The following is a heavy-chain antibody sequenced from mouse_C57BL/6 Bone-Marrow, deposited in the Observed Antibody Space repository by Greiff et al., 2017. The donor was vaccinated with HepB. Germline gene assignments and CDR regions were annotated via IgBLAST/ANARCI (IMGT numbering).Heavy chain of an antibody. CDR3: AIKGVYGPWFAY. V-gene: IGHV1-74*01. J-gene: IGHJ3*01. CDR1: GYTFTSYW. D-gene: IGHD1-1*01. CDR2: IHPSDSDT. Sequence: QVHVKQPGAELVKPGASVKVSCKASGYTFTSYWMHWVKQRPGQGLEWIGRIHPSDSDTNYNQKFKGKATLTVDKSSSTAYMQLSSLTSEDSAVYYCAIKGVYGPWFAYWGQGTLVTVSA.